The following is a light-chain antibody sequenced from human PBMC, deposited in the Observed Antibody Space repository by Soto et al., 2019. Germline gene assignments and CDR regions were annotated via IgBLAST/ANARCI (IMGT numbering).Light chain of an antibody. CDR2: EVS. J-gene: IGLJ1*01. CDR3: SSYTSSSTLPFG. CDR1: SSDGGGYNY. Sequence: QSVLTQPASVSGSPGQSITISCTGTSSDGGGYNYVSWYQQHPGKAPKLMIYEVSNQPSGVSNRFSGSKSGNTASLTISGLQAEDEADYYCSSYTSSSTLPFGFGTGTRSPS. V-gene: IGLV2-14*01.